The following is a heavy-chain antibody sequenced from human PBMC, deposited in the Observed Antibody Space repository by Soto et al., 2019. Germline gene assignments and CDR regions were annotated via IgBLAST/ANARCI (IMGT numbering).Heavy chain of an antibody. J-gene: IGHJ4*02. V-gene: IGHV1-46*03. Sequence: ASVKVSCKTSGYTFTRYYMHWVRQAPGQGLEWMGIINPSGGSPSYAQKFQDRVTMTRDTSTSTVYMELSSLRSEDTALYYCAKDIVLVPSAHYYFDYWGQGTLVTVSS. CDR3: AKDIVLVPSAHYYFDY. CDR1: GYTFTRYY. CDR2: INPSGGSP. D-gene: IGHD2-2*01.